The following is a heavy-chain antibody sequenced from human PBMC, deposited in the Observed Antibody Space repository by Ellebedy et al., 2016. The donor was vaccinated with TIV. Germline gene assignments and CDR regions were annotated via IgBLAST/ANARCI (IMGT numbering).Heavy chain of an antibody. CDR3: ARERRGVVSGWSEDFDM. CDR2: ISGGGAYT. V-gene: IGHV3-11*06. J-gene: IGHJ3*02. D-gene: IGHD6-25*01. CDR1: GFTFSDYY. Sequence: PGGSLRLSCAASGFTFSDYYMSWIRQAPGKGLEWVSYISGGGAYTDYADSVKGRFTISRDKKSLFLQMNSLGPDDTAVYFCARERRGVVSGWSEDFDMWGQGTMVTVSS.